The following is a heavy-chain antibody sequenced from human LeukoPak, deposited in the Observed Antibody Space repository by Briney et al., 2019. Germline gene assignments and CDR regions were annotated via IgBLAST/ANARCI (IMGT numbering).Heavy chain of an antibody. CDR3: AREARSSWYGGGYFDY. CDR2: ISSSSRSI. CDR1: GFTFSTYS. D-gene: IGHD6-13*01. J-gene: IGHJ4*02. V-gene: IGHV3-48*01. Sequence: GGSLRLSCAASGFTFSTYSMNWVRQAPGKGLEWVSYISSSSRSINYADSVKGRFTISRDNAKSSLYLQMNSLRAEDTAVYYCAREARSSWYGGGYFDYWGQGTLVTVSS.